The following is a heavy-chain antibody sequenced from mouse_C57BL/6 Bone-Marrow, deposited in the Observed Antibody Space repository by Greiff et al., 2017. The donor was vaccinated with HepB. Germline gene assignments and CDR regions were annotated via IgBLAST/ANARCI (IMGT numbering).Heavy chain of an antibody. CDR2: ISSGGDYI. D-gene: IGHD1-1*01. CDR1: GFTFSSYA. J-gene: IGHJ1*03. CDR3: TREGFYGTGYFDV. V-gene: IGHV5-9-1*02. Sequence: EVMLVESGEGLVKPGGSLKLSCAASGFTFSSYAMSWVRQTPEKRLEWVAYISSGGDYIYYADTVKGRFTISRDNARNTLYLQMSSLKSEDTAMYYCTREGFYGTGYFDVWGTGTTVTVSS.